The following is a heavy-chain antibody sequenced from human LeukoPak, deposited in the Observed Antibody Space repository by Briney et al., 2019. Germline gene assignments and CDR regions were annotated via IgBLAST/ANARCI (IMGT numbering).Heavy chain of an antibody. CDR3: AKQPYNYYYLDV. J-gene: IGHJ6*03. Sequence: GGSLRLSCAISGLTFHDYAMTWVRQAPGKGLGWVSTIVGDSSKTYYADSVKGRFTVSRDNSNYMLFLHMNSLRAEDTAIYYCAKQPYNYYYLDVWGKGTTVTVSS. CDR1: GLTFHDYA. CDR2: IVGDSSKT. V-gene: IGHV3-23*01. D-gene: IGHD2-21*01.